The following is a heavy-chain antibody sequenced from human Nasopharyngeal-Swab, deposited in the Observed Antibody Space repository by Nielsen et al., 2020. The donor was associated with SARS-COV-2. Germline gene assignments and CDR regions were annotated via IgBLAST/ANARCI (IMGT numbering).Heavy chain of an antibody. Sequence: GGSLRLSYVASGFTFSGYTMNWVRQAPGKGLEWISSISSTTPYIYYADSVKGRFTISRDNAKNSLYLQMNFLRVEDTAMYYCARDTGGPPNYFDPWGQGTLVTVSS. V-gene: IGHV3-21*01. D-gene: IGHD1-7*01. CDR1: GFTFSGYT. CDR2: ISSTTPYI. J-gene: IGHJ5*02. CDR3: ARDTGGPPNYFDP.